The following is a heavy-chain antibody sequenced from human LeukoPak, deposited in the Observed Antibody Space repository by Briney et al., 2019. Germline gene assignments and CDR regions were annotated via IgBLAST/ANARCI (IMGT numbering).Heavy chain of an antibody. CDR1: GFTFSSYG. CDR2: ISGDGVST. J-gene: IGHJ4*02. CDR3: ARESGKFDY. V-gene: IGHV3-43*02. Sequence: GGSLRLSCAASGFTFSSYGMHWVRQAPGQGLEWVSLISGDGVSTFFTDSVKGRFSISRDNSKNSLFLEMSSLRTEDTAMYYCARESGKFDYWGQGTLVAVSS.